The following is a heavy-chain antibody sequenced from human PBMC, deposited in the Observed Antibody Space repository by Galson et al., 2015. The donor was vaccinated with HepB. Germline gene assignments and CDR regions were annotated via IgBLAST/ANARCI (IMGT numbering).Heavy chain of an antibody. V-gene: IGHV3-30*04. CDR1: GFTFSSYA. CDR2: ISYDGSNK. J-gene: IGHJ6*02. Sequence: SLRLSCAASGFTFSSYAMHWVRQAPGKGLEWVAVISYDGSNKYYADSVKGRFTISRDNSKNTLYLQMNSLRAEDTAVYYCARDHKQQLDYGMDVWGQGTTVTVSS. D-gene: IGHD6-13*01. CDR3: ARDHKQQLDYGMDV.